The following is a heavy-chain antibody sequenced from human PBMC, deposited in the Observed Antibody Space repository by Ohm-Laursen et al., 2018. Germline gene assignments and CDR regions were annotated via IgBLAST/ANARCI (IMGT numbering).Heavy chain of an antibody. D-gene: IGHD4-17*01. J-gene: IGHJ4*02. Sequence: SDTLSLTCAVSSGSISSYYWSWIRQTPNKGLEWIGYIYYSGTTHYNPSLKSRVTISVDTSNNQFSLELSSVTVADTAVYYCARHYNDYGDYSFDCWGQGTLVTVSS. V-gene: IGHV4-59*08. CDR2: IYYSGTT. CDR3: ARHYNDYGDYSFDC. CDR1: SGSISSYY.